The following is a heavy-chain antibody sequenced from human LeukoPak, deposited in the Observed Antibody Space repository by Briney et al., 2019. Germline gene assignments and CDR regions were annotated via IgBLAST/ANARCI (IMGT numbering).Heavy chain of an antibody. CDR2: ISSIFLYI. V-gene: IGHV3-21*01. J-gene: IGHJ6*04. CDR1: GVTFSSYS. Sequence: GGSLRLSCAASGVTFSSYSMNWVGQAPGKGLEGVSSISSIFLYIYSPDPLNARFTISRANAKNSLYLQMNSLRAEDTAVYYCARDGDSGSYLRGLDVWGKGTTVTVSS. CDR3: ARDGDSGSYLRGLDV. D-gene: IGHD1-26*01.